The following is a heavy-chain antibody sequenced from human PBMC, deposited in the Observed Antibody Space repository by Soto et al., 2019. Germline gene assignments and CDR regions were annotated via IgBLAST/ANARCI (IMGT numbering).Heavy chain of an antibody. CDR2: IYPGDSDT. CDR3: ARLGPTTYYYYYGMDV. Sequence: GESLKISCKGSGYSFTSYWIGWVRQMPGKGLEWMGIIYPGDSDTRYSPPLQGQVTISADKSISTAYLQWSSLKASDTAMYYCARLGPTTYYYYYGMDVWGQGTTVTVSS. CDR1: GYSFTSYW. D-gene: IGHD4-4*01. J-gene: IGHJ6*02. V-gene: IGHV5-51*01.